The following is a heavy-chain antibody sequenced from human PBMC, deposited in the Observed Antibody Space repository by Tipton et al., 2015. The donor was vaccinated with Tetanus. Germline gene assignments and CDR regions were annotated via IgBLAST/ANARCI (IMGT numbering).Heavy chain of an antibody. CDR2: IYYSGST. CDR1: GGSVSSGSYY. J-gene: IGHJ5*02. V-gene: IGHV4-61*01. CDR3: ARGDQLPQFGGEWFDP. D-gene: IGHD2-2*01. Sequence: TLSLTCTVSGGSVSSGSYYWSWIRQPPGKGLEWIGYIYYSGSTNYNPSLKSRVTISVDTSKNQFSLKLSSVTAADTAVYYCARGDQLPQFGGEWFDPWGQGTLVTVSS.